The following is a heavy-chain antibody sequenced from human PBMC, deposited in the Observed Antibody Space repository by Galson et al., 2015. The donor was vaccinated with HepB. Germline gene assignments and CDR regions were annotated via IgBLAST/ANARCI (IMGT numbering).Heavy chain of an antibody. CDR1: GXSXTXXX. CDR3: ARLRGHDAYIGVYGMDV. CDR2: VDPXXXYS. Sequence: QSGAEVKKPGESLXXXXKGSGXSXTXXXIXXXRQMPGXXLEWMGRVDPXXXYSDYSXSFXGHVSISVDKSISTAYLQWSSLKASDTAIYYCARLRGHDAYIGVYGMDVWGLGTTVTVSS. J-gene: IGHJ6*02. D-gene: IGHD5-24*01. V-gene: IGHV5-10-1*01.